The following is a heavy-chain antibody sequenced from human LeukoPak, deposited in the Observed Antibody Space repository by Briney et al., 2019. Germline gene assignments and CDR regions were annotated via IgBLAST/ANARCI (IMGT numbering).Heavy chain of an antibody. D-gene: IGHD4-17*01. J-gene: IGHJ4*02. Sequence: SETLSLTCSVSGASITNYLWSWIRLSPEKGLEWLGSFSYRGTTIYNPSLESRITISVDTSKNQFSLKLSSVTAADTAVYYCARGSRMYGDLTTGFDYWGQGTLVTVSS. V-gene: IGHV4-59*01. CDR1: GASITNYL. CDR2: FSYRGTT. CDR3: ARGSRMYGDLTTGFDY.